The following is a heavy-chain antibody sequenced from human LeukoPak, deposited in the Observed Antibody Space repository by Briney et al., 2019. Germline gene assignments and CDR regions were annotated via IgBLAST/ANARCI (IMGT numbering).Heavy chain of an antibody. J-gene: IGHJ3*02. Sequence: SETLSLTCTVSGGSISSGDYCWSWIPQPPGKGLEWIGYIYYSGSTYYTPSLKSRVTISVDTSKNQFSLKLSSVTAADTAVYYCARVAHAFDIWGQGTMVTVSS. CDR3: ARVAHAFDI. CDR2: IYYSGST. V-gene: IGHV4-30-4*01. CDR1: GGSISSGDYC.